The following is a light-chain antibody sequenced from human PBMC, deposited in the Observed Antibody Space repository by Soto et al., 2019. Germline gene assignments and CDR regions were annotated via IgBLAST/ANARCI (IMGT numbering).Light chain of an antibody. CDR3: QQSYRSPYT. CDR2: GAS. Sequence: IQLTQSPSSLSASVGDRVTVTCRASQSINIYLNWYQQKPGKAPTLLIYGASTLQSGVPSRFSGGGSRTDFALPISSLQTEDFATYYCQQSYRSPYTFGQGTKLEI. V-gene: IGKV1-39*01. J-gene: IGKJ2*01. CDR1: QSINIY.